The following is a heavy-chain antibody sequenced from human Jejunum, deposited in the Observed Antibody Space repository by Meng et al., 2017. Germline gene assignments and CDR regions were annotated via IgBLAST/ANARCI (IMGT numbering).Heavy chain of an antibody. J-gene: IGHJ4*02. V-gene: IGHV4-39*07. CDR1: GDSISSSNFY. CDR2: VHYSGTT. Sequence: SETLSLTCTVSGDSISSSNFYWGWIRQPPGKGLEWIGSVHYSGTTYYTASLKSRVTISVDRSKNQFSLQLSSVTAADTAVYYCARGKGYTGNYVFDYWGQGTLVTVSS. CDR3: ARGKGYTGNYVFDY. D-gene: IGHD1-26*01.